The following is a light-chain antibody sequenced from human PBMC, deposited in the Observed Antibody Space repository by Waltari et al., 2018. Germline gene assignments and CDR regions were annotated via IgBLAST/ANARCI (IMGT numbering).Light chain of an antibody. CDR3: QQSYSTLRT. Sequence: DIQLTQSPSSLSASVGDRVTISCRESQSISYYLNWYQQRPGKAPKLLIYAASALPNGVPSRFSGGGSGTDFTLTISSLQPEDFAIYYCQQSYSTLRTFGGGTKVDIK. V-gene: IGKV1-39*01. J-gene: IGKJ4*01. CDR1: QSISYY. CDR2: AAS.